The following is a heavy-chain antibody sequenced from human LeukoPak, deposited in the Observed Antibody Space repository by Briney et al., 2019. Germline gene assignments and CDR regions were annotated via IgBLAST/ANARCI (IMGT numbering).Heavy chain of an antibody. CDR2: INSDGSTT. CDR3: ARGGRFGELSSSL. CDR1: GFTFSSYW. V-gene: IGHV3-74*01. D-gene: IGHD3-10*01. J-gene: IGHJ4*02. Sequence: GGSLRLSCVASGFTFSSYWMHWVRQAPGEGLVWVSRINSDGSTTTYADSVKGRFTIFRDNARNTLYLQVNSLRAEDTAVYYCARGGRFGELSSSLWGQGTLVTVSS.